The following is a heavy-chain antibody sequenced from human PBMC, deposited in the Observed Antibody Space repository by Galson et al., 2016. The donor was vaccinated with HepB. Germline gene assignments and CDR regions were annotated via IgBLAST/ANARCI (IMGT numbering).Heavy chain of an antibody. J-gene: IGHJ5*02. Sequence: SVKVSCKASGYTFSGYYIHWLRQAPGQGLEWMGRINPNSGGTNYAQKFQGRFTMTRDTSISTTYMEMSRLRSDDTAIYYCVRGDVVVVPAEYNWFDPWGQGTLVTVSS. CDR1: GYTFSGYY. CDR2: INPNSGGT. D-gene: IGHD2-2*01. CDR3: VRGDVVVVPAEYNWFDP. V-gene: IGHV1-2*06.